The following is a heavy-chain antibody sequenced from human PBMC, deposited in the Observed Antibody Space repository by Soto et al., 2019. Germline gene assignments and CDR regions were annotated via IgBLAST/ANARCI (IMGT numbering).Heavy chain of an antibody. J-gene: IGHJ4*02. V-gene: IGHV1-69*13. CDR1: GGTFSSYA. Sequence: ASVKVSCKASGGTFSSYAISWVRQAPGQGLEWMGGIIPIFGTANYAQKFQGRVTITADESTSTAYMELSSLRSEDTAVYYCAGGPRGYRHETQPFDYWGQGTLVTVSS. D-gene: IGHD5-18*01. CDR3: AGGPRGYRHETQPFDY. CDR2: IIPIFGTA.